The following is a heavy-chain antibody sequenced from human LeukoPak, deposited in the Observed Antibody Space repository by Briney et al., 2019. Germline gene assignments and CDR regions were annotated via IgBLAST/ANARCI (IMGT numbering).Heavy chain of an antibody. V-gene: IGHV4-38-2*02. D-gene: IGHD4-17*01. Sequence: SETLSLTCTVSGYSISTYYYWGWIRQPPGKGLEWIGSIHHGGHTYYNPSLKSRVTISVVTSKNQFSLKLNSVTAADTAVYYCARAGYGDSDFDCWGQGTLVTVSS. CDR1: GYSISTYYY. J-gene: IGHJ4*02. CDR3: ARAGYGDSDFDC. CDR2: IHHGGHT.